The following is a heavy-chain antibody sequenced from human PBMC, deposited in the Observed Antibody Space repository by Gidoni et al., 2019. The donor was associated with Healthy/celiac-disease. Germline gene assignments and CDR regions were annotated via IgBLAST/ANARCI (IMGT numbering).Heavy chain of an antibody. Sequence: QVQLVESGGGVVKPGWSLGLSCAAAGFTISSYCLHWVRQAPGKGLAWGAVIWYDGSNKYYADSVKGRFTISRDNSKNTLYLQMNSLRAEDTAVYYCARDSSYITIFGVVIKGYYGMDVWGQGTTVTVSS. D-gene: IGHD3-3*01. CDR2: IWYDGSNK. CDR1: GFTISSYC. J-gene: IGHJ6*02. V-gene: IGHV3-33*01. CDR3: ARDSSYITIFGVVIKGYYGMDV.